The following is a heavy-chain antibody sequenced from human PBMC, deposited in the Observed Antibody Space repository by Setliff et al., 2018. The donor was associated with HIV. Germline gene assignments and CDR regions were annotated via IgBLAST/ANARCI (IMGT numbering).Heavy chain of an antibody. Sequence: GASVKVSCKASGYTFTNYAIHWVRQAPGQRLEWMGWINAGNGNTKYSQEFQDRVTITRDTSASTAYMEVSSLRSEDMTVYYCARAGYSSSSAYFDYWGQGTLVTVSS. J-gene: IGHJ4*02. CDR3: ARAGYSSSSAYFDY. V-gene: IGHV1-3*03. CDR1: GYTFTNYA. D-gene: IGHD6-6*01. CDR2: INAGNGNT.